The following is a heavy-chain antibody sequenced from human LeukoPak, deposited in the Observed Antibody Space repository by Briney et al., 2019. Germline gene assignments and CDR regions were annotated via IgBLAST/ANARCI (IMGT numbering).Heavy chain of an antibody. V-gene: IGHV1-2*06. CDR1: GYTFTSYA. CDR3: ASSPDSSSWWPFDY. Sequence: GASVKVSCKASGYTFTSYAMNWVRQAPGQGLEWMGRINPNSGGTNYAQKFQGRVTMTRDTSISTAYMELSRLRSDDTAVYYCASSPDSSSWWPFDYWGQGTLVTVSS. D-gene: IGHD6-13*01. CDR2: INPNSGGT. J-gene: IGHJ4*02.